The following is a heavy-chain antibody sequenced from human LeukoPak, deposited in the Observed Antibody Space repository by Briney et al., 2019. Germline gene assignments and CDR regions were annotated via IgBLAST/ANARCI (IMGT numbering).Heavy chain of an antibody. J-gene: IGHJ5*02. CDR2: ISGSGATT. D-gene: IGHD3-22*01. V-gene: IGHV3-23*01. Sequence: GGSLRLSCAASGFTFSSYAMTWVRQAPGKGLEWVSGISGSGATTKYADSVKGRFTISRDNSKNTLYLQMNSLRAEDTAVYYCARYYDSVSDRFDVWGQGTLVTVSS. CDR1: GFTFSSYA. CDR3: ARYYDSVSDRFDV.